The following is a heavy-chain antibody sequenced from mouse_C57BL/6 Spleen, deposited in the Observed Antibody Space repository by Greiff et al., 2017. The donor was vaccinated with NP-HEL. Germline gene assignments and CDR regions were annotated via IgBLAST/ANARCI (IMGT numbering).Heavy chain of an antibody. CDR3: TRGYGSSLRNWYFDV. J-gene: IGHJ1*03. CDR2: IYPGNSDT. V-gene: IGHV1-5*01. Sequence: VQLQQSGTVLARPGASVKMSCKTSGYTFTSYWMHWVKQRPGQGLEWIGAIYPGNSDTSYNQKFKGKAKLTAVTSASTAYMELSSLTNEDSAVYYCTRGYGSSLRNWYFDVWGTGTTVTVSS. D-gene: IGHD1-1*01. CDR1: GYTFTSYW.